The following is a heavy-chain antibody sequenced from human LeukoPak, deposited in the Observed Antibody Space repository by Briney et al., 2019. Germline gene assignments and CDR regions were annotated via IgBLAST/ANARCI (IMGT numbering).Heavy chain of an antibody. Sequence: SETLSLTCTVSGGSISSYYWSWIRRPPGKGLEWIGYIYYSGSTNYNPSLKSRVTISVDTSKNQFSLKLSSVTAADTAVYYCARHYSPECYDILTGPVYYYYGMDVWGQGTTVTVSS. CDR2: IYYSGST. CDR1: GGSISSYY. CDR3: ARHYSPECYDILTGPVYYYYGMDV. D-gene: IGHD3-9*01. J-gene: IGHJ6*02. V-gene: IGHV4-59*08.